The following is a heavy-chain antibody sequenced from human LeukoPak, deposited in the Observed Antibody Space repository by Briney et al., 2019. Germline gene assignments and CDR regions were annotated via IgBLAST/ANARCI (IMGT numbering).Heavy chain of an antibody. CDR3: VKGLSRNLDL. D-gene: IGHD3-16*02. CDR2: IYYSGST. CDR1: GGSISSHY. Sequence: PSETLSLTCTVSGGSISSHYWSWIRQPPGKGLEWIGYIYYSGSTNYNPSLKSRITISVDTSKNQFSLKLSSVAAADTAVYYCVKGLSRNLDLWGQGTLVSVS. J-gene: IGHJ5*02. V-gene: IGHV4-59*11.